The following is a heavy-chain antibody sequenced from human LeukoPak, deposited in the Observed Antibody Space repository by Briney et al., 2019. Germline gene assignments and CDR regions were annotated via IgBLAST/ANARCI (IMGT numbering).Heavy chain of an antibody. Sequence: GGSLRLSCAASGFTFSRFSLNWVRQAPGKGLEWVSYISSRSSTIYYADSVKGRFTISRDNAKSSLYLHMNSLRAEDTAVYYCAKDLRSGSYYSNAFDIWGQGTMVTVSS. D-gene: IGHD1-26*01. CDR2: ISSRSSTI. CDR1: GFTFSRFS. CDR3: AKDLRSGSYYSNAFDI. V-gene: IGHV3-48*04. J-gene: IGHJ3*02.